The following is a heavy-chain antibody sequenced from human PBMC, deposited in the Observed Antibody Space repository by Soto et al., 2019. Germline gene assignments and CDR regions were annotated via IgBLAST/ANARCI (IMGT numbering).Heavy chain of an antibody. D-gene: IGHD1-26*01. CDR3: VKGGKGNSRWRGTDY. CDR1: GFTVSSNY. Sequence: LRLSCAASGFTVSSNYMSWVRQAPGKGLEWVSVIYSGGSTYYADSVKGRFTISRDNSKNTLYLQMNSLRAEDTAVYYCVKGGKGNSRWRGTDYWGQGTLVTVSS. CDR2: IYSGGST. V-gene: IGHV3-53*01. J-gene: IGHJ4*02.